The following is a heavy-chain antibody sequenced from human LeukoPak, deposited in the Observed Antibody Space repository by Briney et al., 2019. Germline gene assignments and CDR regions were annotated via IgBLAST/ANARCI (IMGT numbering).Heavy chain of an antibody. V-gene: IGHV5-51*01. CDR3: AGLRGCNVGYEDY. D-gene: IGHD5-18*01. J-gene: IGHJ4*02. CDR1: GYSFTSYW. CDR2: IYPGDSDT. Sequence: GGSLKISCKGSGYSFTSYWIAWVRQMPWKGVEWMGIIYPGDSDTRYSPSFQGQVTISDDQSISTAYLQWSSLKASDTAMYYCAGLRGCNVGYEDYWGQGSLVTVSS.